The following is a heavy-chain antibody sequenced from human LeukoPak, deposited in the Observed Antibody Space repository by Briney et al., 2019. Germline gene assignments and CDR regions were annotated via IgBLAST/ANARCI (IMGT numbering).Heavy chain of an antibody. J-gene: IGHJ5*02. CDR1: GYTFTSYG. D-gene: IGHD2-15*01. V-gene: IGHV1-18*01. Sequence: ASVKVCCKASGYTFTSYGISWVRQAPGQGLEWMGWISAYNGNTNYAQKLQGRVTMTTDTSTGTAYMELRSLRSADTAVYYCARVRCSGGSCSNWFDPWGQGTLVTVSS. CDR3: ARVRCSGGSCSNWFDP. CDR2: ISAYNGNT.